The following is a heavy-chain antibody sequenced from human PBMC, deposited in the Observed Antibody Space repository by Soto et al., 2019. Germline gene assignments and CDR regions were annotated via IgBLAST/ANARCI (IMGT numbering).Heavy chain of an antibody. CDR2: ISSSSSTI. Sequence: EVQLVESGGGLVQPGGSLRLSCAASGFTFSSYSMNWVRQAPGKGLEWVSYISSSSSTIYYADSVKGRFTISRDNAKNSLYLQMNSLRAEDTAVYYCARDYLLAAAPPWGQGTLVTVSS. D-gene: IGHD6-13*01. CDR1: GFTFSSYS. V-gene: IGHV3-48*01. CDR3: ARDYLLAAAPP. J-gene: IGHJ5*02.